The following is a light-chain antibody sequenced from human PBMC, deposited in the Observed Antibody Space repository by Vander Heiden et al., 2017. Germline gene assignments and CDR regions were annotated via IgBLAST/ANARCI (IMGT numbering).Light chain of an antibody. CDR2: EAS. CDR3: QQYNSDSLT. Sequence: DIQMTRPPSSLSASVGDRVTITCQASQSISNRLAWYQQKPGKAPKLLIYEASSLERGVPSRFSGSGSGTEFTLTISSLQPDDFATYYCQQYNSDSLTFGGGTKVEIK. V-gene: IGKV1-5*03. J-gene: IGKJ4*01. CDR1: QSISNR.